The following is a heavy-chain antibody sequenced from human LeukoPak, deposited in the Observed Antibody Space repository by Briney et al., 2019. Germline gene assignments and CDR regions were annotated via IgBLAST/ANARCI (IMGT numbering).Heavy chain of an antibody. CDR3: ARLTVLRYFDWSRSSHYFDY. Sequence: PSETLSLTCTVSGGSISTSNYYWSWIRQPPGKGLEWIGEINHSGSTNYNPSLKSRVTISVDTSKNQFSLKLSSVTAADTAVYYCARLTVLRYFDWSRSSHYFDYWGQGTLVTVSS. CDR1: GGSISTSNYY. J-gene: IGHJ4*02. V-gene: IGHV4-39*07. CDR2: INHSGST. D-gene: IGHD3-9*01.